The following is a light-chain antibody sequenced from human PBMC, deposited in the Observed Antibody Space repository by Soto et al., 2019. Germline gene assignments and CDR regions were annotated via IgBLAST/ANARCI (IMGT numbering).Light chain of an antibody. Sequence: QSALTQPASVSGSPGQSITISCSGTPSDIGAYNYVPWYQHLPGKAPKVIIYDVTNRPSGVSSRFSGSKSGTTASLTISGLQAEDEANYYCGSYTISSTLMIFGGGTKLTVL. J-gene: IGLJ2*01. CDR1: PSDIGAYNY. CDR3: GSYTISSTLMI. CDR2: DVT. V-gene: IGLV2-14*03.